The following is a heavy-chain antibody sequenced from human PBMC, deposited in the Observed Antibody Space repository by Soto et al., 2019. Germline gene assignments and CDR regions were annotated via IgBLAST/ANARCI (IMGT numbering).Heavy chain of an antibody. CDR2: INAGNGNT. D-gene: IGHD6-19*01. J-gene: IGHJ3*02. Sequence: GASVKVSCKASGYTFTSYAMHWVRQAPGQRLERMGWINAGNGNTKYSQKFQGRVTITRDTSASTAYMELSSLRSEDTAVYYCARDWGGEQWLVPEDAFDIWGQGTMVTVSS. CDR3: ARDWGGEQWLVPEDAFDI. CDR1: GYTFTSYA. V-gene: IGHV1-3*01.